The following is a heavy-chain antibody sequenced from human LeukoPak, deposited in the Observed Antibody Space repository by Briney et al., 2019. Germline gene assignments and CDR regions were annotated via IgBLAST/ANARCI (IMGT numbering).Heavy chain of an antibody. CDR2: ISSSSSYI. J-gene: IGHJ4*02. Sequence: GGSLRLSCAASGFTFSSYSMNWVRQAPGKGLEWVSSISSSSSYIYYADSVKGRFTISRDNAKNSLYLQMNSLRAEDTAVYYCVREGGYCSSTSCYLNYWGQGTLVTVSS. CDR1: GFTFSSYS. D-gene: IGHD2-2*01. CDR3: VREGGYCSSTSCYLNY. V-gene: IGHV3-21*01.